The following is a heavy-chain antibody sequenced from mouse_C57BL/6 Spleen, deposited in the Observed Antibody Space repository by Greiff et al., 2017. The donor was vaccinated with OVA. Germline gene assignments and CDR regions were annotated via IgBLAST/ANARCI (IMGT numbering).Heavy chain of an antibody. CDR3: ARENYSNYLYAMDY. Sequence: QVQLKQSGPGLVQPSQSLSITCTVSGFSLTSYGVHWVRQSPGKGLEWLGVIWSGGSTDYNAAFISRLSISKDNSKCQVFFKMNSLQADDTAIYYCARENYSNYLYAMDYWGQGTSVTVSS. CDR2: IWSGGST. J-gene: IGHJ4*01. CDR1: GFSLTSYG. V-gene: IGHV2-2*01. D-gene: IGHD2-5*01.